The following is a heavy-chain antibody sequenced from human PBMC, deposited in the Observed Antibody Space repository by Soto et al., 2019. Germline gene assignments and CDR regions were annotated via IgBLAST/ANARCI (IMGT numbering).Heavy chain of an antibody. D-gene: IGHD2-21*01. CDR2: IKSKTDGGTT. V-gene: IGHV3-15*07. Sequence: EVQLVESGGGLVKPGGSLRLSCAASGFTFSNAWMNWVRQAPGKGLEWVGRIKSKTDGGTTDYAAPVKGRFTISRDDSKNTLYLQMNSLKTADSAVYYCIVRYPYYFDYWGQGTRVTVSS. CDR1: GFTFSNAW. J-gene: IGHJ4*02. CDR3: IVRYPYYFDY.